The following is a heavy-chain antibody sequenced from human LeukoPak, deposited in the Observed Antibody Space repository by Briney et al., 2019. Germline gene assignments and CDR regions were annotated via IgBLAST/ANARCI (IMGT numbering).Heavy chain of an antibody. Sequence: PSETLSLTCTVSGGSISSYYWSWLRQPPGKGLEWIGYIYYSGSTNYNPSLKSRVTISVDTSKNQFSLKLSSVTAADTAVYYCAREREDTAAYFDYWGQGTLVTVSS. CDR1: GGSISSYY. J-gene: IGHJ4*02. D-gene: IGHD5-18*01. V-gene: IGHV4-59*01. CDR3: AREREDTAAYFDY. CDR2: IYYSGST.